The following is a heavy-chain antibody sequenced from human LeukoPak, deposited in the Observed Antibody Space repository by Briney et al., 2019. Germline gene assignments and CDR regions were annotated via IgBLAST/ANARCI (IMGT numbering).Heavy chain of an antibody. CDR2: IKRDGSEK. D-gene: IGHD6-13*01. J-gene: IGHJ4*02. V-gene: IGHV3-7*01. CDR1: GFTFSSYW. Sequence: PGGSLRLSCAASGFTFSSYWMTWVRQAPGKGPEWVANIKRDGSEKYYMDSVKGRFTISRDNAKNALYLQMNSLRVDDTAVYYCARPPHIAAAGQDWGQGTLVTVSS. CDR3: ARPPHIAAAGQD.